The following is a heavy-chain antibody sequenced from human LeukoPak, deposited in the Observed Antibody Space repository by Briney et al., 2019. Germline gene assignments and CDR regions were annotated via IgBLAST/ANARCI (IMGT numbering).Heavy chain of an antibody. V-gene: IGHV3-30*14. CDR3: ARDSEWTAGMDV. D-gene: IGHD1-26*01. CDR2: ISYDGSNK. J-gene: IGHJ6*02. Sequence: PGGSLRLSCAASGFTFSSYAMHWVRQAPGKGLEWVAVISYDGSNKYYADSVKGRFTISRDNSKNTLYLQMNSLRAEDAAVYYCARDSEWTAGMDVWGQGATVTVSS. CDR1: GFTFSSYA.